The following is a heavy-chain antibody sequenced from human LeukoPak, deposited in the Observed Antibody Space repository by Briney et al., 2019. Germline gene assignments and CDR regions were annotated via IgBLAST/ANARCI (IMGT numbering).Heavy chain of an antibody. J-gene: IGHJ4*02. CDR1: GDSVSSNSAA. V-gene: IGHV6-1*01. D-gene: IGHD7-27*01. CDR3: SREPAWGPADY. Sequence: SQTLSLTCAISGDSVSSNSAAWGWIRQSPSRGLEWLGRTYYRSGWYNDYALSVESRITINPDTSKNQVSLQLTSVTPEDTAVYYCSREPAWGPADYWGQGTLVTVSS. CDR2: TYYRSGWYN.